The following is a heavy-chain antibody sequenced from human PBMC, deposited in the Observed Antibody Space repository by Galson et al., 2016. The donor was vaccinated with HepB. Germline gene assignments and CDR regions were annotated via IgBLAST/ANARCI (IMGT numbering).Heavy chain of an antibody. CDR3: ARIRGGDCYSGGDY. CDR2: IDWGDDK. D-gene: IGHD2-21*02. J-gene: IGHJ4*02. Sequence: PALVKPTQTLTLTCTFSGFSLSTSGMCVSWIRQPPGKALEWLARIDWGDDKYYSTSLKTRLTISKDTSKNQVVLTLTNMDPVDTATYYCARIRGGDCYSGGDYWGQGTLVTVSS. V-gene: IGHV2-70*11. CDR1: GFSLSTSGMC.